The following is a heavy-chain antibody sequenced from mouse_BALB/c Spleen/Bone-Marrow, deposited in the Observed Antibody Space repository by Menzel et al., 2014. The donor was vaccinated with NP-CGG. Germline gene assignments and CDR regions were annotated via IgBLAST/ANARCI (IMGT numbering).Heavy chain of an antibody. CDR3: SRRPDYDYFDY. CDR1: GFTFSSYG. CDR2: ISSRGSYT. D-gene: IGHD2-4*01. V-gene: IGHV5-6*01. Sequence: EVQRVESGGDLVKPGGSLKLSCAASGFTFSSYGMSWVRPTPDKRLEWVATISSRGSYTFYPDSVKGRFTISRDNAKNTLYLQMSSLKSEDTAIYYCSRRPDYDYFDYWGQGTTLTVSS. J-gene: IGHJ2*01.